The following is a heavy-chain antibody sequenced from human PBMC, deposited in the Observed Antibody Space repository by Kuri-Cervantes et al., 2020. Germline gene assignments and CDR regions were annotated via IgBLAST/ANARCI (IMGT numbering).Heavy chain of an antibody. Sequence: SQTLSLTCAVSGGSISSGGYSWSCIRQPPGKGLEWIGYIYHSGSTYYNPSLKSRVTISVDRSKNQFSLKLSSVTAADTAVYYCAKDLGSGSSFYWGQGTLVTVSS. D-gene: IGHD3-10*01. CDR3: AKDLGSGSSFY. J-gene: IGHJ4*02. V-gene: IGHV4-30-2*01. CDR2: IYHSGST. CDR1: GGSISSGGYS.